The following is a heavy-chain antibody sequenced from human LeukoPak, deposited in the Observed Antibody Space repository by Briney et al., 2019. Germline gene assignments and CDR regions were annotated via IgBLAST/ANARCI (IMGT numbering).Heavy chain of an antibody. V-gene: IGHV3-7*03. CDR2: IKQDGSEK. CDR1: GFTFSSYW. Sequence: GGSLRLSCAASGFTFSSYWMSWVRQAPGKGLEWVANIKQDGSEKYYVDSVKGRSTISRDNAKNSLYLQMNSLRAEDTAVYYCARGRGYCSSTSCYFFGFDYWGQGTLVTVSS. J-gene: IGHJ4*02. D-gene: IGHD2-2*01. CDR3: ARGRGYCSSTSCYFFGFDY.